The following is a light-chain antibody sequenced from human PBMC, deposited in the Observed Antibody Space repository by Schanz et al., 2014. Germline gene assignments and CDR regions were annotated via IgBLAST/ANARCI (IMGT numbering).Light chain of an antibody. J-gene: IGKJ3*01. CDR2: GAS. V-gene: IGKV3-15*01. Sequence: EILMTQSPATLSLSPGERATLSCRASQSVGSSLAWYQQKPGQAPRLLIYGASTRATGIPARFSGSGSGTEFTLSISSLQSEDFAVYYCHQYINSPFTFGPGTKLDLK. CDR3: HQYINSPFT. CDR1: QSVGSS.